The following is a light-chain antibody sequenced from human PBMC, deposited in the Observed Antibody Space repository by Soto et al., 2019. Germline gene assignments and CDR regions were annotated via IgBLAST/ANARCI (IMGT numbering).Light chain of an antibody. J-gene: IGLJ1*01. V-gene: IGLV2-14*01. CDR1: SSDIGGYNY. CDR2: EVS. CDR3: SSYTNSSPLV. Sequence: QSALTQPASVSGSPGQSITISCTGTSSDIGGYNYVSWYQHHPGKAPKLMIYEVSNRPSGVSNRFSGSKSGNTASLTISGLQAEDEADYYCSSYTNSSPLVFGTGTKVTVL.